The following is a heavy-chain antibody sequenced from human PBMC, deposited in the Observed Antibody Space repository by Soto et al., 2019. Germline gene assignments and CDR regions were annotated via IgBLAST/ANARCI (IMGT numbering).Heavy chain of an antibody. J-gene: IGHJ4*02. CDR1: GFSFTTTRMG. CDR3: AHRDSTGTTTYFDS. CDR2: IYWDGES. D-gene: IGHD1-1*01. Sequence: QITLKEAGPTLVKPTETLTLTCTFSGFSFTTTRMGVGWTRQPPGKALEWLAIIYWDGESRYNPLLRRRLTLTEDTSKIHVVLTMTNMDPKDTAIYYCAHRDSTGTTTYFDSWGQGIPVTVAS. V-gene: IGHV2-5*02.